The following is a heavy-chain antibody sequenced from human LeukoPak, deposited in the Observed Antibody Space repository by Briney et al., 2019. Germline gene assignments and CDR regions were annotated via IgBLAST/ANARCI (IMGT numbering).Heavy chain of an antibody. Sequence: GGSLRLSCAASGFTISSYAMSWVRQAPGKGLEWVSTITSSGGSTFYADSVQGRFTISRDNSKNSLFLQMSSLSAEDSAVYYCANRGKCYFDCWGQGTLVTVSS. V-gene: IGHV3-23*01. J-gene: IGHJ4*02. CDR1: GFTISSYA. CDR2: ITSSGGST. CDR3: ANRGKCYFDC. D-gene: IGHD3-16*01.